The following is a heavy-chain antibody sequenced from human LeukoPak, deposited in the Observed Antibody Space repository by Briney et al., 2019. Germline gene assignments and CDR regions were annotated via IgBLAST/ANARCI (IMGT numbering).Heavy chain of an antibody. J-gene: IGHJ4*02. CDR3: ARDRYVDTAMVDY. CDR1: GFTFSDYY. D-gene: IGHD5-18*01. Sequence: GGSLRLSCAASGFTFSDYYMSWIRQAPGKGLEWVSYISSSGSTIYYADSVKGRFTISRDNAKNSLYLQMNSLRAEDTAVYYCARDRYVDTAMVDYWGQGTLVTVSS. CDR2: ISSSGSTI. V-gene: IGHV3-11*04.